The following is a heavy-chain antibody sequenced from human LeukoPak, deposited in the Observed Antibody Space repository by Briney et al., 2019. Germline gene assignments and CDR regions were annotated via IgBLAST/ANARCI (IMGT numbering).Heavy chain of an antibody. Sequence: GGSLRLSCAASGFTFSSYAMSWVRQAPGKGLEWVSAISGSGGSTYYADSVKGRFTISRDNSKNTLYLQMNSLRAEDTAVYYCAEDSGITIFGVAHDYWGQGTLVTVSS. CDR1: GFTFSSYA. CDR2: ISGSGGST. CDR3: AEDSGITIFGVAHDY. D-gene: IGHD3-3*01. V-gene: IGHV3-23*01. J-gene: IGHJ4*02.